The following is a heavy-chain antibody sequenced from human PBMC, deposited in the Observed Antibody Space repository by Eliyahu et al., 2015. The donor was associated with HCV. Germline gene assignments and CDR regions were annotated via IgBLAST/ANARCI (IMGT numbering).Heavy chain of an antibody. J-gene: IGHJ5*02. CDR1: GASLRSFF. Sequence: QVRLQESGPTKVKTSETLSLTCTVSGASLRSFFWGXIRQSPGKRLEWIAYIYYSGSANYNPSLQNRATISLDSSKNRFSLTLRSLTAADTGVYFCAQKGTYRDAGFDPWGRGVLVSVS. CDR2: IYYSGSA. D-gene: IGHD5-12*01. V-gene: IGHV4-59*01. CDR3: AQKGTYRDAGFDP.